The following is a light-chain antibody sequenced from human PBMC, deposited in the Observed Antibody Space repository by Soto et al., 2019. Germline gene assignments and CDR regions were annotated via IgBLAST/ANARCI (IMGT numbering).Light chain of an antibody. Sequence: QSVLTQLPSVSAAPGQKVTISCSGSSSNIGNNYVSWYQQLPGTAPKLLIYENNKRPSGIPDRFSGSKSGTSATLGITGLQTGDEADYYCGTWDSSLSAVFGGGTQLTVL. CDR3: GTWDSSLSAV. V-gene: IGLV1-51*02. CDR1: SSNIGNNY. J-gene: IGLJ2*01. CDR2: ENN.